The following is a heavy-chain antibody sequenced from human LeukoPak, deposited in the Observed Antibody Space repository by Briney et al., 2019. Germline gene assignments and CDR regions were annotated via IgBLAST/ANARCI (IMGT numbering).Heavy chain of an antibody. Sequence: PSETLSLTCTVSGGSISSSTYYWGWIRQPPGKGLEWIGSIFYTGRTYYNPSLKSRVTMSVDTSKNKFSLKLSSVTAADTAVYYSARALGIAARPSRRNWFDPWGQGTLVTVSS. J-gene: IGHJ5*02. CDR3: ARALGIAARPSRRNWFDP. CDR2: IFYTGRT. CDR1: GGSISSSTYY. V-gene: IGHV4-39*07. D-gene: IGHD6-6*01.